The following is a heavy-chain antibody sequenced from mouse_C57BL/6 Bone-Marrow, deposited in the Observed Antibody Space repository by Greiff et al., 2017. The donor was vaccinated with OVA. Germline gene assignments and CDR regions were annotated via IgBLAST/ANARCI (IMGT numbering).Heavy chain of an antibody. CDR3: TRLLDAMDY. J-gene: IGHJ4*01. V-gene: IGHV5-9-1*02. CDR1: GFTFSSHA. CDR2: ISSGGDYI. Sequence: EVQRVESGEGLVKPGGSLKLSCAASGFTFSSHAMSRVRPTPEKRLEWVAYISSGGDYIYYADTVKGRFTISRDNAWNTLYLQMSSLKSEDTATYYYTRLLDAMDYGGQGTSVTVSS.